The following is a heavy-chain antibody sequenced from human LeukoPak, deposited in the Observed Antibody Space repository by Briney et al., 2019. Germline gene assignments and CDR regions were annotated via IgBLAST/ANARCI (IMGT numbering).Heavy chain of an antibody. D-gene: IGHD3-3*01. J-gene: IGHJ5*02. CDR2: IYYSGST. V-gene: IGHV4-59*08. CDR3: ALRKVPYDLPTTGWIDP. Sequence: SETLSLTCTVSGGSISSYYWGWIRQPPGKGLEWIGYIYYSGSTNYNPSLKSRVTISVDTSKNQFSLKLSSVTAADTAVYYCALRKVPYDLPTTGWIDPWGQGTLVTVSS. CDR1: GGSISSYY.